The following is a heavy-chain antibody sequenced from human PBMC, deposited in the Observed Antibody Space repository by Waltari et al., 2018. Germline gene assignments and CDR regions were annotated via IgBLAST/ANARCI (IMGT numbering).Heavy chain of an antibody. J-gene: IGHJ4*02. CDR3: ANIPLFMGATQFDY. D-gene: IGHD1-26*01. CDR1: GFTFSSYA. CDR2: ISGSGGST. V-gene: IGHV3-23*01. Sequence: EVQLLESGGGLVQPGGSLRLSCAASGFTFSSYAMSWVRQAPGKGLEWVSAISGSGGSTYYADSVKGRFTISRDNSKNTLYLKMNSLRAEDTAVYYCANIPLFMGATQFDYWGQGTLVTVSS.